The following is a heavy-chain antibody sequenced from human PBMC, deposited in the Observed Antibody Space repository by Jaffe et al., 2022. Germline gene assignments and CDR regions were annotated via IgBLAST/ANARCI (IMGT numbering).Heavy chain of an antibody. CDR1: GGSFSGYY. Sequence: QVQLQQWGAGLLKPSETLSLTCAVYGGSFSGYYWSWIRQPPGKGLEWIGEINHSGSTNYNPSLKSRVTISVDTSKNQFSLKLSSVTAADTAVYYCARGRGYGSGSYRPVYYYYMDVWGKGTTVTVSS. CDR2: INHSGST. D-gene: IGHD3-10*01. CDR3: ARGRGYGSGSYRPVYYYYMDV. J-gene: IGHJ6*03. V-gene: IGHV4-34*01.